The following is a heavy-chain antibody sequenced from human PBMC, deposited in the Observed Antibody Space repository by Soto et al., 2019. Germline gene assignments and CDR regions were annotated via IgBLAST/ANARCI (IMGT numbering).Heavy chain of an antibody. CDR2: ITFSGNTV. J-gene: IGHJ6*02. CDR1: GFTFSDSY. Sequence: GGSLRLSCAASGFTFSDSYMSWIRQAPGKGLEWISYITFSGNTVYYADSLKGRFTISRDNAKNSLYLQMNRLRAEDTAVYYCARVSWREKYGMDVWGQGTTVTVS. V-gene: IGHV3-11*01. CDR3: ARVSWREKYGMDV.